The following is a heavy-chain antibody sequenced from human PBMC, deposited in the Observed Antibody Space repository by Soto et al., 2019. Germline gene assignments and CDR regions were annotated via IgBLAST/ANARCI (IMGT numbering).Heavy chain of an antibody. D-gene: IGHD3-22*01. CDR2: INAGNGNT. Sequence: ASVKVSCKASGYTFTSYAMHWVRQAPGQRLEWMGWINAGNGNTKYSQKFQGRVTITRDTSASTAYMELSSLRSEDTAVYYCARGYYDSSGYYFRYYYGMDVWGQGTTVTVSS. V-gene: IGHV1-3*01. CDR3: ARGYYDSSGYYFRYYYGMDV. J-gene: IGHJ6*02. CDR1: GYTFTSYA.